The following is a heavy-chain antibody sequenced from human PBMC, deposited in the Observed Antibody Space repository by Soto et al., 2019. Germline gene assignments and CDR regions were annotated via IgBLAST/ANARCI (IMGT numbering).Heavy chain of an antibody. V-gene: IGHV3-33*01. D-gene: IGHD3-9*01. CDR1: GFTFSSYG. CDR3: ARDRLRYFDWGRLGYGMDV. J-gene: IGHJ6*02. CDR2: IWYDGSNK. Sequence: GGSLRLSCAASGFTFSSYGMHWVRQAPGKGLEWVAVIWYDGSNKYYADSGKGRFTISRDNSKNTLYLQMNSLRAEDTAVYYCARDRLRYFDWGRLGYGMDVWGQGTTVTVSS.